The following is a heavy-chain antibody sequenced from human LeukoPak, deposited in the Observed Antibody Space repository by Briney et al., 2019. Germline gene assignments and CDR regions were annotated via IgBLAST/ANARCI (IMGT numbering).Heavy chain of an antibody. Sequence: GGSLRLSCAASGFTFDDYGLSWVRQAPGKGLEWVSGINWNGGSTGYADSVKGRFTISRDNAKKSLYLQMHSLRAEDTAVYYCAKVAGYSYVGVYYFDYWGQGTLVTVSS. CDR1: GFTFDDYG. J-gene: IGHJ4*02. CDR3: AKVAGYSYVGVYYFDY. D-gene: IGHD5-18*01. CDR2: INWNGGST. V-gene: IGHV3-20*04.